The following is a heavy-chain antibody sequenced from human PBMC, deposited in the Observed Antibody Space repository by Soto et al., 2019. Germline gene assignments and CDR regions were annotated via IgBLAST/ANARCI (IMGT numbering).Heavy chain of an antibody. J-gene: IGHJ4*02. V-gene: IGHV4-59*01. Sequence: SETLSLTCTVSGGSISGYYWSWIRQSPGKGLEWIGYIHYSGSTNYNPSLKSRVTISVDTSKNQLSLKLSSVTAADTAVYYCARGAAAGTKSPFDYWGQGTLVTVSS. CDR3: ARGAAAGTKSPFDY. CDR2: IHYSGST. CDR1: GGSISGYY. D-gene: IGHD6-13*01.